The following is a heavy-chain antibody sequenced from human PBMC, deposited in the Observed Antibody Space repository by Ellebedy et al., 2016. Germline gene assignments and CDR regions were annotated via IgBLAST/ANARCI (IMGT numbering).Heavy chain of an antibody. Sequence: ASVKVSCKASGYTFTSYYMHWVRQAPGQGLEWMGIINPSGGSTSYAQKFQGRVTMTRDTSTSTVYMELSSLRSEDTAVYYCARDSWVSLNREGGLGELSSFDYWGQGTLVTVSS. CDR3: ARDSWVSLNREGGLGELSSFDY. CDR2: INPSGGST. CDR1: GYTFTSYY. V-gene: IGHV1-46*01. J-gene: IGHJ4*02. D-gene: IGHD3-16*02.